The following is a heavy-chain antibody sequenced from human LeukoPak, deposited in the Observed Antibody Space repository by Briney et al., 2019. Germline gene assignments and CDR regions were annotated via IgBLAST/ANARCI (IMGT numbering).Heavy chain of an antibody. Sequence: SETLSLTCTVSGGSISSGGYYWSWIRQHPGKGLEWIGYIYYSGSTYYNPSLKSRVTISVGTSKNQFSLKLSSVTAADTAVYYCARVDPSYDYGDYGYFDYWGQGTLVTVSS. V-gene: IGHV4-31*03. CDR1: GGSISSGGYY. D-gene: IGHD4-17*01. J-gene: IGHJ4*02. CDR3: ARVDPSYDYGDYGYFDY. CDR2: IYYSGST.